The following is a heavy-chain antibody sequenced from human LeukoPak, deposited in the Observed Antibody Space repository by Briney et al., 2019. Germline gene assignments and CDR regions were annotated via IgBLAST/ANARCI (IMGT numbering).Heavy chain of an antibody. CDR1: GYSFTSYW. V-gene: IGHV5-10-1*01. CDR3: ARAVGVADHVDY. D-gene: IGHD2-15*01. CDR2: IDPSDSYT. J-gene: IGHJ4*02. Sequence: GESLRISCKGSGYSFTSYWISWGRHMPRRGLGWMGRIDPSDSYTNYSPSFQGLVTISADKSISTAYLQWSSLNASDTAMYYCARAVGVADHVDYWGQGTLVTASS.